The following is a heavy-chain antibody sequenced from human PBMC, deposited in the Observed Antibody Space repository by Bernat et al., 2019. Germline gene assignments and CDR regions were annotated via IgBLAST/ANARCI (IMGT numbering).Heavy chain of an antibody. Sequence: QVQLVESGGGVVQPGRSLRLSCAASGFTFSSYGMHWVRQTPGKGLEWVAVIWYDGSNKYYADSVKGRFTISRDNSKNTLYLEMNSLRAEDTAVYYCARDSSVYDILTGYLYDAFDIWGQGTMVTVSS. CDR3: ARDSSVYDILTGYLYDAFDI. J-gene: IGHJ3*02. CDR1: GFTFSSYG. V-gene: IGHV3-33*01. CDR2: IWYDGSNK. D-gene: IGHD3-9*01.